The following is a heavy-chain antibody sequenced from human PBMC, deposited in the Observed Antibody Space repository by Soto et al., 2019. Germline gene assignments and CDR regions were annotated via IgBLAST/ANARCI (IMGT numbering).Heavy chain of an antibody. CDR3: ARRAPPSPGYFDL. CDR1: GFSFNNYW. CDR2: IKQDGSEK. V-gene: IGHV3-7*01. Sequence: PGGSLRLSCAASGFSFNNYWLSWVRQAPGKGLEWVANIKQDGSEKNYKDSVKGRLTISRDNARNSLSLQMNSLRAEDTAVYYCARRAPPSPGYFDLWGRGTLVTVSS. D-gene: IGHD1-26*01. J-gene: IGHJ2*01.